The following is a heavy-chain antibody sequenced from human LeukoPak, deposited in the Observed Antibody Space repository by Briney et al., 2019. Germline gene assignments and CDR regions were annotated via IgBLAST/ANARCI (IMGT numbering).Heavy chain of an antibody. V-gene: IGHV4-4*09. CDR1: GGSISSYY. CDR2: IYTSGST. CDR3: ASQYDILTGPSFDY. J-gene: IGHJ4*02. D-gene: IGHD3-9*01. Sequence: PSETLSLTCTVSGGSISSYYWSWIRQPPGKGLEWIGYIYTSGSTNYNPSLKSRVTISVDTSKNQFSLKLSSVTAADTAVYYCASQYDILTGPSFDYWGQGTLVTVSS.